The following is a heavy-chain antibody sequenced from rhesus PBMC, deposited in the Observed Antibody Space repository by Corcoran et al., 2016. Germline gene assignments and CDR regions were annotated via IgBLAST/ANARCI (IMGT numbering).Heavy chain of an antibody. CDR2: ISGSGGST. D-gene: IGHD3-3*01. V-gene: IGHV4-173*01. J-gene: IGHJ4*01. CDR1: GGSISSNY. CDR3: ARERGRGWTGHTDY. Sequence: QVQLQESGPGLVKPSETLSLTCAVSGGSISSNYWSWIRQPPGQGLEWIGRISGSGGSTEYNPSLKSRVTISTDTSKNQFSLKRSAVTAADTAVYYCARERGRGWTGHTDYWGQGVLVTVSS.